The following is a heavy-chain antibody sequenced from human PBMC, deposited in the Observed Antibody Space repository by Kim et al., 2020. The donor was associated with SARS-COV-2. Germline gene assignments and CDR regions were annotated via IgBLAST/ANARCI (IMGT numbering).Heavy chain of an antibody. Sequence: KSRVTISVDTSKNQFSLRLSSVTAADTAVYYCARHRYYDILTGYYAWFDPWGQGTLVTVSS. J-gene: IGHJ5*02. D-gene: IGHD3-9*01. CDR3: ARHRYYDILTGYYAWFDP. V-gene: IGHV4-59*08.